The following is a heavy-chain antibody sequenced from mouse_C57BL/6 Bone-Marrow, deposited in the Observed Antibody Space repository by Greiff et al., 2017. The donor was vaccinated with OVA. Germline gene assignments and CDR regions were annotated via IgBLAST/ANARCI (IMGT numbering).Heavy chain of an antibody. V-gene: IGHV14-3*01. J-gene: IGHJ4*01. CDR3: AIVAKIAHYYAMDY. Sequence: EVQLQQSVAELVRPGASVKLSCTASGFNIKNTYMHWVKQRPEQGLEWIGRIDPANGNTKYAPKFQGKATITADTSSTTAYLQLSHLTSEDTDVYSCAIVAKIAHYYAMDYWGQGTSVTVSS. CDR1: GFNIKNTY. CDR2: IDPANGNT. D-gene: IGHD6-1*01.